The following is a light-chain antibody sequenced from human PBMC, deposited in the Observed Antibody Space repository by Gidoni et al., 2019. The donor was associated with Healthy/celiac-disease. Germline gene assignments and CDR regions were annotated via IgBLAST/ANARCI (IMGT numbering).Light chain of an antibody. CDR1: QDISKH. CDR3: QQYEDLPLT. Sequence: DIQMTQSPTSLSASVGDRVTITCQASQDISKHVNWYQQKPGKPPKLLIYNAAALCLGVPSRFGGSGSGTDYTLTISSLQNEDFATYYCQQYEDLPLTFGGGTKVDFK. V-gene: IGKV1-33*01. J-gene: IGKJ4*01. CDR2: NAA.